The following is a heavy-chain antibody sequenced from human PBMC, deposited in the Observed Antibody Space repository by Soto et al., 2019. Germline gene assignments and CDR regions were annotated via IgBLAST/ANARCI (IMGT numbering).Heavy chain of an antibody. CDR3: APLSVSLSGPYGIHV. CDR2: MLYSGLT. J-gene: IGHJ6*02. V-gene: IGHV4-39*01. Sequence: SETLSLTCSVSGYSVSSSDYYGAWIRQPPGKGLEWIGSMLYSGLTYYNPSLKSRVTLSVDTSKNQFSVRLNSVTASDTAVYYCAPLSVSLSGPYGIHVWGQGTTVTVSS. D-gene: IGHD2-15*01. CDR1: GYSVSSSDYY.